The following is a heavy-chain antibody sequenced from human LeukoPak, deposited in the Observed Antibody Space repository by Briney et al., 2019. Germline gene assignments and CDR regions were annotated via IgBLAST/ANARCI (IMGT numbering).Heavy chain of an antibody. J-gene: IGHJ4*02. CDR3: ARLTKGRYFDYIFDY. CDR1: GGSVSSSLNY. Sequence: SETLSLTYTVSGGSVSSSLNYWGWIRQPPGKGLEWIGNTYYTGSTYSNPTLKSRVTMSVDTSKNQFSLKLSSVTAADTAVYYCARLTKGRYFDYIFDYWGQGTLLTVSS. CDR2: TYYTGST. D-gene: IGHD3-9*01. V-gene: IGHV4-39*01.